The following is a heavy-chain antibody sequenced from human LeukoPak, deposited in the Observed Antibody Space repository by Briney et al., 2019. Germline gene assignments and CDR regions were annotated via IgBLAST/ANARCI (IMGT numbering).Heavy chain of an antibody. CDR1: GGTFSSNG. CDR3: AREVGGRVDY. J-gene: IGHJ4*02. D-gene: IGHD6-19*01. V-gene: IGHV1-46*01. Sequence: ASVKVSCKASGGTFSSNGISWVRQAPGQGLEWMGTINPSGYRTSNAQKFQGRLTMTRDTSTITVYMELSSLRSEDTAVYYCAREVGGRVDYWGQGTLVTVSS. CDR2: INPSGYRT.